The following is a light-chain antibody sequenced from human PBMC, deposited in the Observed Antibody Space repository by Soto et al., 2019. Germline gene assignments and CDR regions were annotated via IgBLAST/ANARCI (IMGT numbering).Light chain of an antibody. Sequence: EIVMTQSPATLSVSPGETATLSCRASQSVGSAVAWYQRKPGQAPRLLIVGASIRATGVQGRFSGGGSGTGFSRAVRSLQSGVFAGDYGQQYQNWPPLAFGGGTRVEIK. CDR1: QSVGSA. CDR2: GAS. J-gene: IGKJ4*01. CDR3: QQYQNWPPLA. V-gene: IGKV3-15*01.